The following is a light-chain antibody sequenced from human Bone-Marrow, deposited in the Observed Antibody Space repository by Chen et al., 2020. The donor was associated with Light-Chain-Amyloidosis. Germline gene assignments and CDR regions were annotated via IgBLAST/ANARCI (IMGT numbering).Light chain of an antibody. CDR2: DDR. Sequence: SHVLTQPSSVSVAPGQAAPIACGGNNIGSTSVHWYQQTPGQAPLLVVYDDRDRPSGIPYRLSGSNSGNTATLTISRVEAGDEADYYCQVWDRSSDRPVFGGGTKLTVL. J-gene: IGLJ3*02. CDR3: QVWDRSSDRPV. V-gene: IGLV3-21*02. CDR1: NIGSTS.